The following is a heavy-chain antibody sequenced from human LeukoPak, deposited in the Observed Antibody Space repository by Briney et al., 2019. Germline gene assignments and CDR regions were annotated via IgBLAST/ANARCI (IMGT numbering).Heavy chain of an antibody. J-gene: IGHJ4*02. CDR2: IHTGGTT. CDR1: GFDISYNY. CDR3: ARVWFGYFFQ. Sequence: GGSLRLSCMASGFDISYNYVGWVRQAPGKGLEWVSVIHTGGTTHYADSVKGRFTISKDTSNNTVYLQMNTVRVDDTAVYYCARVWFGYFFQWGQGALVTVSS. D-gene: IGHD3-10*01. V-gene: IGHV3-53*01.